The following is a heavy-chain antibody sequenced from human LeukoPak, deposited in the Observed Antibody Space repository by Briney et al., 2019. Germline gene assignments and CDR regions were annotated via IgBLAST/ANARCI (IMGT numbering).Heavy chain of an antibody. Sequence: PGGSLRLSCTVSGFTFSSYAMSWVRQAPGKGLEWVSAISGSGGSTYYADSVKGRFTISRDNSKNTLYLQMNSLRAEDTAVYYCAKDRLDTAMVLLDYWGQGTLVTVSS. D-gene: IGHD5-18*01. V-gene: IGHV3-23*01. CDR2: ISGSGGST. CDR1: GFTFSSYA. J-gene: IGHJ4*02. CDR3: AKDRLDTAMVLLDY.